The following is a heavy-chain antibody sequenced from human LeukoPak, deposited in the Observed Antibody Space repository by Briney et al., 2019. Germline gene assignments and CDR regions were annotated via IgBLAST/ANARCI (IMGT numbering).Heavy chain of an antibody. CDR3: ARDSWWDGSKTFSDWFGP. D-gene: IGHD3-10*01. Sequence: SETLSLTCTGSGDSIGSYYWSWVRQPPEKGLEWIGNIVYTGRTNYNPSLKSRVTISIDTSKNQFSLRLNSVTAADTAVYYCARDSWWDGSKTFSDWFGPWGQGTLVTVSS. CDR2: IVYTGRT. J-gene: IGHJ5*02. V-gene: IGHV4-59*01. CDR1: GDSIGSYY.